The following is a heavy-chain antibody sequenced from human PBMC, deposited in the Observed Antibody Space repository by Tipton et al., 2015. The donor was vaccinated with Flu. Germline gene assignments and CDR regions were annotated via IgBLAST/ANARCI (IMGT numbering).Heavy chain of an antibody. CDR1: GFTFDSFC. D-gene: IGHD6-19*01. J-gene: IGHJ4*02. CDR2: ISYDRSEI. CDR3: AKVRQSYYFDD. Sequence: SLRLSCAASGFTFDSFCMHWVRQAPGKGLEWVAYISYDRSEISYPDSVKGRFTISRDSSKNTLYLQMFSLRPEDTAIYYCAKVRQSYYFDDWGQGTLVTVAS. V-gene: IGHV3-30*18.